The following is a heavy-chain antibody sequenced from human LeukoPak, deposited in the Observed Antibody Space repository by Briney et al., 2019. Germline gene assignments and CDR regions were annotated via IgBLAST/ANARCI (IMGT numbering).Heavy chain of an antibody. CDR2: ISSSGITI. Sequence: QPGGSLRLSCAASGFTFSTYEMNWVRQAPGKGLEWVSHISSSGITIYYADSVKGRFTISRDNAKNSLYLQMNSLRAEDTAVYYCARDSVRDSGGYYYRYYFDYWGQGTLVTVSS. CDR1: GFTFSTYE. V-gene: IGHV3-48*03. J-gene: IGHJ4*02. D-gene: IGHD3-22*01. CDR3: ARDSVRDSGGYYYRYYFDY.